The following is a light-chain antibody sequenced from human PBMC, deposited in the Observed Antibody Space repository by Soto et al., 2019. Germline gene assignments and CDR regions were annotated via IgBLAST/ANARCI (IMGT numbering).Light chain of an antibody. CDR1: QSVSSN. J-gene: IGKJ1*01. V-gene: IGKV3-20*01. CDR3: QHDGTPGT. CDR2: GAS. Sequence: EIVMTQSPATLSVSPGERATLSCRAGQSVSSNLAWYQQKPGQAPRLLIYGASSRATVIPDRFSGSWAGTYFPLTISRLEPEDLAEYCRQHDGTPGTFGQGTKVDIK.